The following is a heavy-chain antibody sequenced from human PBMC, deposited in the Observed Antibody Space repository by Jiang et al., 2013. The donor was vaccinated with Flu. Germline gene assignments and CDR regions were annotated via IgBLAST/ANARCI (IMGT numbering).Heavy chain of an antibody. CDR3: ARAASCGGDCYFFDS. V-gene: IGHV1-69*10. CDR1: GFTFTSYH. Sequence: GAEVKKPGASVKVSCKASGFTFTSYHIHWVRQAPGQGLEWMGGILPIVGIADYAQKFQGRVTITADKSTSAAYMEFSSLRSEDTAIYYCARAASCGGDCYFFDSWGQGTLVTVSS. J-gene: IGHJ4*02. D-gene: IGHD2-21*02. CDR2: ILPIVGIA.